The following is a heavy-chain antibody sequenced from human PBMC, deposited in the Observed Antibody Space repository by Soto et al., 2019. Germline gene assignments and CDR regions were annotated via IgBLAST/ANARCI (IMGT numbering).Heavy chain of an antibody. D-gene: IGHD3-16*01. CDR1: GYTFTTYA. CDR2: INTDNGNT. J-gene: IGHJ4*02. V-gene: IGHV1-3*04. Sequence: ASVKVSCKASGYTFTTYAIHWVRQAPGQSLEWMGWINTDNGNTYYSQKMQARVTITRDTSASTAYMELSRLRSEDTAVYYCARSRVRGGYYFDFWGQGTQVTVSS. CDR3: ARSRVRGGYYFDF.